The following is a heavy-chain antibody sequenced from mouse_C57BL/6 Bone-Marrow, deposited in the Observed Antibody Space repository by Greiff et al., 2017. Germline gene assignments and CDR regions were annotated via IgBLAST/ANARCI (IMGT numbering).Heavy chain of an antibody. CDR3: ARSPFYYYGSSRYFDV. Sequence: EVQLQQSVAELVRPGASVKLSCTASGFNIKNTYMHWVKQRPEQGLEWIGRIDPANGNTKYAPKFQGKATITADTASNTAYLQLSSLTSEDTAIYYGARSPFYYYGSSRYFDVWGTGTTVTVSS. V-gene: IGHV14-3*01. J-gene: IGHJ1*03. CDR2: IDPANGNT. D-gene: IGHD1-1*01. CDR1: GFNIKNTY.